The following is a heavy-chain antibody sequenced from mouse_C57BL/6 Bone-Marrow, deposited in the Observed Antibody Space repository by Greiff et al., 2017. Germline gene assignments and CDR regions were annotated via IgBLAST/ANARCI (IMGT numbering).Heavy chain of an antibody. CDR2: IHPNSGST. D-gene: IGHD2-12*01. Sequence: QVQLQQPGAELVKPGASVKLSCQASGYTFTSYWMHWVKQRPGQGLEWIGMIHPNSGSTNYNEKFKSKATLTVDKSSSTAYMQLSSLTSEDSAVYYCARGAYYRGYFDVWGTGTTVTVSS. CDR3: ARGAYYRGYFDV. V-gene: IGHV1-64*01. CDR1: GYTFTSYW. J-gene: IGHJ1*03.